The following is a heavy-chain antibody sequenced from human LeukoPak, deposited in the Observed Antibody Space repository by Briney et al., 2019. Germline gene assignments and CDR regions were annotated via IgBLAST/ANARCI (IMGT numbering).Heavy chain of an antibody. V-gene: IGHV3-9*03. D-gene: IGHD6-19*01. CDR2: MSWNSGSL. J-gene: IGHJ4*02. CDR3: AKDRGIAVAGSWGSGFDF. Sequence: QSGGSLRLPCAASGFTFDDYAMHCVRQAPGKGLEWVSGMSWNSGSLGYADSVKGRLPISRNNAKNALYLQMNSLRADDMSLYYCAKDRGIAVAGSWGSGFDFGGRGTLVTVSS. CDR1: GFTFDDYA.